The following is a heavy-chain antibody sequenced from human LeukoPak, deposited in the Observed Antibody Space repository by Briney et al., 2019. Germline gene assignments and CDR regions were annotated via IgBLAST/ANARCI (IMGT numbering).Heavy chain of an antibody. J-gene: IGHJ4*02. CDR2: IWYDGSDK. D-gene: IGHD3-9*01. Sequence: PGGSLRLSCAASGFTFSSYGMHWVRQAPGKGLEWVAVIWYDGSDKYYADSVKGRFTISRDNSRNTLYLQMNSLRAEDTAVYYCARDLRIDWLPSLDYWGQGTLVTVSS. V-gene: IGHV3-33*01. CDR3: ARDLRIDWLPSLDY. CDR1: GFTFSSYG.